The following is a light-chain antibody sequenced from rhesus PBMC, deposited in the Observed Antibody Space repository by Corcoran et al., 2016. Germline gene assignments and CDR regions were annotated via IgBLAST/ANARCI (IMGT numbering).Light chain of an antibody. Sequence: DIQMTQSPSSLSASVGDRVTITCRASENVNNYLNWYQQKPGKAPKLLIYKASTLQSGVPSRFSGSGSGTDYTFTISSLQPEDVATYYCQHGYGTPLTFGGGTKVELE. CDR3: QHGYGTPLT. CDR1: ENVNNY. V-gene: IGKV1-74*01. CDR2: KAS. J-gene: IGKJ4*01.